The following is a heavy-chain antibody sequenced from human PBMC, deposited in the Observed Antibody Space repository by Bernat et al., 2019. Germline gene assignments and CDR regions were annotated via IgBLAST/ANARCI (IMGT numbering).Heavy chain of an antibody. CDR3: ARWNWYLDL. D-gene: IGHD1-1*01. CDR2: INGGAAST. V-gene: IGHV3-23*01. J-gene: IGHJ2*01. Sequence: EVQLLESGGGLVQPGGSLRLSCAASGFTFNNYAMSWVRQAPGKGLEWVSTINGGAASTYYTDSVKGRFTISRDNSKNTVYLQMNSLRADDTAVYYCARWNWYLDLWGRGTLVTVSS. CDR1: GFTFNNYA.